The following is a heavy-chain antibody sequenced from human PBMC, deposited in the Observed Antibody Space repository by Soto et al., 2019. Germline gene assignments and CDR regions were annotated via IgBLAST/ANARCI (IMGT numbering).Heavy chain of an antibody. V-gene: IGHV3-21*01. D-gene: IGHD4-17*01. J-gene: IGHJ3*02. CDR1: GFTFSSYS. CDR2: ITNYSTSI. Sequence: EVQLVESGGGLVKPGGSLRLSCAASGFTFSSYSMNWVRQAPGEGLEWVSSITNYSTSIYYADSVKGRFTISRDNAKNSLFLQMNSLRAEDTAVYYCARGYGDYIPDAFNIWGQGTMVTVSS. CDR3: ARGYGDYIPDAFNI.